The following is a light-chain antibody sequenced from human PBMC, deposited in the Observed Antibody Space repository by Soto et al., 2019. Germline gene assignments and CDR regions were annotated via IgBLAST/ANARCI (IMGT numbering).Light chain of an antibody. CDR1: SSDIGAYDY. CDR2: EVN. Sequence: QSALTQPASLSGSPGQSITISCTGTSSDIGAYDYVSWFQQHPGKAPKLMISEVNNRPSGVSNRFSGSKSGNTAYLTISGLHAEEEAEYFCFSFPTNSTHVFGTGTK. J-gene: IGLJ1*01. V-gene: IGLV2-14*01. CDR3: FSFPTNSTHV.